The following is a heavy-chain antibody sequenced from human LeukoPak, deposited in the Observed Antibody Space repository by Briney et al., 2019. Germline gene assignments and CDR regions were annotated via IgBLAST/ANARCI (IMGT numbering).Heavy chain of an antibody. Sequence: GGSLRLSCAASGFTFSRYWMSWVRQAPGKGLEWVANIKQDGSQKSYVDSVKGRFTISRDNSKNTLYLQMNSLRPEDTAVYYCAKDPRDHSYGWSWRYFDYWGQGTLVTVSS. V-gene: IGHV3-7*01. CDR2: IKQDGSQK. CDR3: AKDPRDHSYGWSWRYFDY. CDR1: GFTFSRYW. D-gene: IGHD5-18*01. J-gene: IGHJ4*02.